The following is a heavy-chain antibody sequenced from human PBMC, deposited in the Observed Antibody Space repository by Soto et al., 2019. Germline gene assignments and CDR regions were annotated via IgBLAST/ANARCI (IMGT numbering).Heavy chain of an antibody. CDR3: AGDGDYGDWDFDY. J-gene: IGHJ4*02. Sequence: PSETLSLTCTVSGGSISSYYWSWIRQPPGKGLESIGYIYYTGSTNYNPSLKSRVTISVDTSKNQFSLKLSSVTAADTAVYYCAGDGDYGDWDFDYWGQGALVTVSS. CDR2: IYYTGST. D-gene: IGHD4-17*01. V-gene: IGHV4-59*01. CDR1: GGSISSYY.